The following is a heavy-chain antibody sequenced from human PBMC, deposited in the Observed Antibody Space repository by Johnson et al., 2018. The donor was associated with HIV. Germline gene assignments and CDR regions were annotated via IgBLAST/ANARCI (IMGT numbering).Heavy chain of an antibody. Sequence: QVQLVESGGGVVQPGRSLRLSCAASGFTFSSSAMHWVRQAPGKGLEWVAVISYDGSNKYYADSVKGRFTISRDNSKNTLYLQMNSLRAEDTAVYYCARDATYYYDSSGYHDAFDITGQGTMVTVSS. CDR1: GFTFSSSA. CDR2: ISYDGSNK. D-gene: IGHD3-22*01. V-gene: IGHV3-30-3*01. J-gene: IGHJ3*02. CDR3: ARDATYYYDSSGYHDAFDI.